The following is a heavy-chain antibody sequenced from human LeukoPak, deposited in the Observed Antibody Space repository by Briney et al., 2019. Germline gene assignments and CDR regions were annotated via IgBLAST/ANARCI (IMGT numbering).Heavy chain of an antibody. J-gene: IGHJ3*02. Sequence: SQTLSLTCTVSGGSISSGSYYWSWIRQPAGKGLEWIGRIYTSGSTNYNPSLKSRVTISVDTSKNQFSLKLSSVTAADTAVHYCARVSPHYYDSSGPNDAFDIWGQGTMVTVSS. D-gene: IGHD3-22*01. CDR2: IYTSGST. V-gene: IGHV4-61*02. CDR3: ARVSPHYYDSSGPNDAFDI. CDR1: GGSISSGSYY.